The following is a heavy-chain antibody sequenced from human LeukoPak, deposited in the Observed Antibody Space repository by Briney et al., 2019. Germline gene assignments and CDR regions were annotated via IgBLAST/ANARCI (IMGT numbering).Heavy chain of an antibody. CDR2: IYYSGST. CDR3: ARYIVSYPHDAFDI. CDR1: GVSISSYY. J-gene: IGHJ3*02. D-gene: IGHD1-26*01. Sequence: SETLSLTCTVSGVSISSYYWSWIRQPPGKGLEWIGYIYYSGSTSYNPSLKSRVTISVDTSKKQFSLKLSSVTAADTAFYYCARYIVSYPHDAFDIWGQGTMVTVSS. V-gene: IGHV4-59*01.